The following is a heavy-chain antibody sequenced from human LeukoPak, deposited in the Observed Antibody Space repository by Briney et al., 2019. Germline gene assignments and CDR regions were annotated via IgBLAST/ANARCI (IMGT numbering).Heavy chain of an antibody. V-gene: IGHV1-18*01. CDR3: ARVTWFGELTYWFDP. J-gene: IGHJ5*02. CDR1: GYTFTSYG. CDR2: ISAYNGNT. Sequence: ASVKVSCKASGYTFTSYGISWVRHAPGQGLEWMGWISAYNGNTNYAQKLQGRVTMTTDTSTSTAYMELRSLRSDDTAVYYCARVTWFGELTYWFDPWGQGTLVTVSS. D-gene: IGHD3-10*01.